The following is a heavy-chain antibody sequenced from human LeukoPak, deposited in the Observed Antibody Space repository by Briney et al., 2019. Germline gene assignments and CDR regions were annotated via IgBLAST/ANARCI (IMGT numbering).Heavy chain of an antibody. CDR1: GYTFTGYY. V-gene: IGHV1-8*03. CDR3: ARGTVPTNLPDY. D-gene: IGHD4-17*01. Sequence: ASVKVSCKASGYTFTGYYMHWVRQATGQGLEWMGWMNPNSGNTGYAQKFQGRVTITRNTSISTAYMELSSLRSEDTAVYYCARGTVPTNLPDYWGQGTLVTVSS. J-gene: IGHJ4*02. CDR2: MNPNSGNT.